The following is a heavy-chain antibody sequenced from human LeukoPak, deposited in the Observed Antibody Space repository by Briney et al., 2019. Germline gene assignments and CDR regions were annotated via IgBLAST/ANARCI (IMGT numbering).Heavy chain of an antibody. CDR1: GGSISSGSYY. D-gene: IGHD6-6*01. J-gene: IGHJ4*02. Sequence: SETLSLTCTVSGGSISSGSYYWSWIRQPAGKGLEWIGRIYTSGSTNYNPSLKSRVTISVDTSKNQFSLKLSSVTAADTAVYYCARDRYSSSSFGYYFDYWGQGTLVTVSS. CDR3: ARDRYSSSSFGYYFDY. CDR2: IYTSGST. V-gene: IGHV4-61*02.